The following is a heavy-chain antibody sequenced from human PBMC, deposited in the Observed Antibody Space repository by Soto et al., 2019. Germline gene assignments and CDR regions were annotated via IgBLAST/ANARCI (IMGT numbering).Heavy chain of an antibody. CDR2: ISTYDDKT. CDR1: GYSFRTHG. CDR3: ARDLGYCNSSGCFRNWFDP. J-gene: IGHJ5*02. D-gene: IGHD2-15*01. V-gene: IGHV1-18*01. Sequence: QVQLVQSGAEVKTPGASVKVSCRASGYSFRTHGISWVRQAPGQGHERMGWISTYDDKTNFPQKFQGRITMTTDTSTSKAYMELRSLRSDDTAVYFCARDLGYCNSSGCFRNWFDPWGQGTLVTVSS.